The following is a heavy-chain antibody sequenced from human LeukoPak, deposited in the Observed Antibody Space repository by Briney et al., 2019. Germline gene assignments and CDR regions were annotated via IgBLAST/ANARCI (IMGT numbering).Heavy chain of an antibody. J-gene: IGHJ3*02. D-gene: IGHD1-1*01. CDR2: VDHTGST. Sequence: SETLSLTCSVSDDSITMYYWTWIRQPPGKGLEWIGYVDHTGSTNFNPSLNGRVSISRDTTKNLFSLRLRSVTAADTAVYYCARLERGAFDIWGQGTMVTVSS. CDR1: DDSITMYY. CDR3: ARLERGAFDI. V-gene: IGHV4-59*01.